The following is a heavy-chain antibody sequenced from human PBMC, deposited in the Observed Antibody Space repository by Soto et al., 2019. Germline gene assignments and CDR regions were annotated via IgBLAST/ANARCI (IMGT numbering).Heavy chain of an antibody. CDR2: ISAYNGNT. D-gene: IGHD6-13*01. V-gene: IGHV1-18*01. CDR3: ARDRVAAADNARFDY. Sequence: ASVKVSCKASGYTFTSYGISWVRQAPGQGLEWMGWISAYNGNTNYAQKLQGRVTMTTDTSTSTAYMELRSLRSDDTAVYYCARDRVAAADNARFDYWGQGTLVTVSS. J-gene: IGHJ4*02. CDR1: GYTFTSYG.